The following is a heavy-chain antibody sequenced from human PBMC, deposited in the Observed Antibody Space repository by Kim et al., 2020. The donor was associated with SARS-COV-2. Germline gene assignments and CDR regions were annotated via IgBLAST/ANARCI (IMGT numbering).Heavy chain of an antibody. CDR1: GGSFSGYY. CDR2: INHSGST. J-gene: IGHJ4*01. Sequence: SETLSLTCAVYGGSFSGYYWSWIRQPPGKGLEWIGEINHSGSTNYNPSLKSRVTISVDTSKNQFSLKLSSVTAADTAVYYCARGIDYDYVWGSYGLDYWG. D-gene: IGHD3-16*01. V-gene: IGHV4-34*01. CDR3: ARGIDYDYVWGSYGLDY.